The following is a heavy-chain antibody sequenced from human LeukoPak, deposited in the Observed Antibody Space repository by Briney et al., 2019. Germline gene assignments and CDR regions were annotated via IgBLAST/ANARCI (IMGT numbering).Heavy chain of an antibody. D-gene: IGHD1-1*01. CDR1: GFTFSDYS. J-gene: IGHJ4*02. CDR2: ISSSSSTI. V-gene: IGHV3-48*01. CDR3: ARDPTTGTTDDPTMGY. Sequence: GGSLRLSCEASGFTFSDYSMSWVRQAPGKGLEWLSYISSSSSTIYYADSMKGRFTIPRDNAKNSLYLQMNNLRAEDTAVYYCARDPTTGTTDDPTMGYWGQGILVTVSS.